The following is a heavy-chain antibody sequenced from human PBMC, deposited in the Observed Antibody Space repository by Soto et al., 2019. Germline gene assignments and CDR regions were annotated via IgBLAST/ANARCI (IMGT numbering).Heavy chain of an antibody. Sequence: GGSLRLSCAASGFTFSNDWMHWVRQAPGKGLVWVSRVNGDGSSTFYADSVKGRFTISRENAENTVFLQMNSLRAEDTAVYYCARDNWNTVWGQGTMVTVAS. D-gene: IGHD1-20*01. CDR1: GFTFSNDW. J-gene: IGHJ3*01. CDR2: VNGDGSST. V-gene: IGHV3-74*01. CDR3: ARDNWNTV.